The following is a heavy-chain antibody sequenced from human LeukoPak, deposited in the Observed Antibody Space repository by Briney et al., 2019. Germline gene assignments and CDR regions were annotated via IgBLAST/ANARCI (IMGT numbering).Heavy chain of an antibody. CDR3: AMQVGIYGDYNNWFDP. V-gene: IGHV4-4*07. CDR2: IYTSGRT. J-gene: IGHJ5*02. CDR1: GGSISSYY. D-gene: IGHD4-17*01. Sequence: SETLSLTCTVSGGSISSYYWSWIRQPAGKGLEWIGRIYTSGRTNYNPSLKSRATMSLDSSKNQFSLRLTSVTAADMAVYYCAMQVGIYGDYNNWFDPWGQGARVTVSS.